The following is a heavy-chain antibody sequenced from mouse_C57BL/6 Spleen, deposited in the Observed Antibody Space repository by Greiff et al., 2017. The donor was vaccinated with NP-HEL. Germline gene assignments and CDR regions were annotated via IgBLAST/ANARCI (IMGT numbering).Heavy chain of an antibody. CDR1: GYAFSSSW. J-gene: IGHJ4*01. D-gene: IGHD2-3*01. CDR2: IYPGDGDT. V-gene: IGHV1-82*01. Sequence: QVQLQQSGPELVKPGASVKISCKASGYAFSSSWMNWVKQRPGKGLEWIGRIYPGDGDTNYNGKFKGKATLTADKSSSTAYMQLSSLTSEDSAVYFCARSLIYDGYYYAMDYWGQGTSVTVSS. CDR3: ARSLIYDGYYYAMDY.